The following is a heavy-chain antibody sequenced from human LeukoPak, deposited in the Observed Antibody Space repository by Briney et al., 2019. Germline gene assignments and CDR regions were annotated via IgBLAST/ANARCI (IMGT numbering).Heavy chain of an antibody. Sequence: GASVKVSCKASGYTFTSYAMHWVRQAPGQRLEWMGWINAGNGNTKYSQKFQGRVTITRDTSAGTAYMELSSLRSEDTAVYYCARGTRLGYFDWLAFDYWGQGTLVTVSS. V-gene: IGHV1-3*01. J-gene: IGHJ4*02. D-gene: IGHD3-9*01. CDR3: ARGTRLGYFDWLAFDY. CDR2: INAGNGNT. CDR1: GYTFTSYA.